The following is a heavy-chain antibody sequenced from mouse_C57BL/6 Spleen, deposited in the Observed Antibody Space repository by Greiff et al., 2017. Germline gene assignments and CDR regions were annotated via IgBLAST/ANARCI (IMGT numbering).Heavy chain of an antibody. CDR2: IRSKSNNYAT. CDR3: VRQRELWPFDY. D-gene: IGHD1-1*02. CDR1: GFSFNTYA. J-gene: IGHJ2*01. Sequence: GGGLVQPKGSLKLSCAASGFSFNTYAMNWVRQAPGKGLEWVARIRSKSNNYATYYADSVKDRFTISRDDSESMLYLQMNNLKTEDTAMYYCVRQRELWPFDYWGQGTTLTVSS. V-gene: IGHV10-1*01.